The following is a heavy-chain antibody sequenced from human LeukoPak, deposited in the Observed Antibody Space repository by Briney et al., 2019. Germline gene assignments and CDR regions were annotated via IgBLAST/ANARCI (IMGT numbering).Heavy chain of an antibody. CDR2: IYYSGGT. Sequence: MSSETLSLTCTVSGRYISSGGYYWSWIRQHPGKGLEWIGYIYYSGGTYYNPSLKSRVTISVDTSKNQFSLKLSSVTAADTAVYYCARGSTAPYYDFWSGYYTGLYYYYYYMDVWGKGTTVTVSS. V-gene: IGHV4-31*03. J-gene: IGHJ6*03. CDR3: ARGSTAPYYDFWSGYYTGLYYYYYYMDV. D-gene: IGHD3-3*01. CDR1: GRYISSGGYY.